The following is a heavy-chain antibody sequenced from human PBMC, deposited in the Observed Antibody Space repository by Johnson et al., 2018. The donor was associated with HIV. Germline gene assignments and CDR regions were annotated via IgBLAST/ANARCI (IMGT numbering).Heavy chain of an antibody. J-gene: IGHJ3*01. CDR1: GFTFSSFW. CDR3: ARPYDAYVYGGFDV. CDR2: INQDGSKK. Sequence: VQLVESGGGLVQPGGSLRLSCAASGFTFSSFWMSWVRQAPGKGLEWVANINQDGSKKYYVGSVRGRFTISRDNTNNSLILQMNSLRVEDTAVYYCARPYDAYVYGGFDVWGPGTMVIVSS. D-gene: IGHD4-23*01. V-gene: IGHV3-7*01.